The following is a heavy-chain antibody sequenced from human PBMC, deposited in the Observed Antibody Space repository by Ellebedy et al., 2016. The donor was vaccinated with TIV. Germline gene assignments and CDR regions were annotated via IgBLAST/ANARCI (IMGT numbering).Heavy chain of an antibody. D-gene: IGHD3-3*01. CDR3: ARVFWSGYYSDLYTILDF. CDR1: GFTFSDYY. V-gene: IGHV3-11*01. Sequence: GESLKISXAASGFTFSDYYMSWIRQAPGKGLEWVSYISSSGSTIYYADSMKGRFTISRDNAKNPLYLQMYSLRAEDTAVYYCARVFWSGYYSDLYTILDFWGQGTLVTVSS. CDR2: ISSSGSTI. J-gene: IGHJ4*02.